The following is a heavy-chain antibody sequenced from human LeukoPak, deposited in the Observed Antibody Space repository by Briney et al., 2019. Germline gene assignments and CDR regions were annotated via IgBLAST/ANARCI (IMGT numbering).Heavy chain of an antibody. CDR1: GFTFSSYA. CDR3: AKDRSQDDFWSGYLVRRPGGMDV. J-gene: IGHJ6*02. Sequence: GGSLRLSCAASGFTFSSYAMSWVRQAPGKGLEWVSAISGSGGSTYYADSVKGRFTISRDNSKNTLYLQMNSLRAEDTAVYYCAKDRSQDDFWSGYLVRRPGGMDVWGQGTTVTVSS. CDR2: ISGSGGST. V-gene: IGHV3-23*01. D-gene: IGHD3-3*01.